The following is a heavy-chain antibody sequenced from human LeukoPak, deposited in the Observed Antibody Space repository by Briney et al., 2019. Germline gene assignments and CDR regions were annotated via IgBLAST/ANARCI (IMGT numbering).Heavy chain of an antibody. D-gene: IGHD3-22*01. CDR2: IYYSGST. Sequence: PSETLSLTCTVSGGSISSSSYYWGWIRQPPGKGLEWIGSIYYSGSTYYNPSLKSRVTISLETSKNQFSLKLSSVTAADTAVYYCARYYYYDSSGYHYHLDYWGQGTLVTVSS. V-gene: IGHV4-39*01. CDR1: GGSISSSSYY. CDR3: ARYYYYDSSGYHYHLDY. J-gene: IGHJ4*02.